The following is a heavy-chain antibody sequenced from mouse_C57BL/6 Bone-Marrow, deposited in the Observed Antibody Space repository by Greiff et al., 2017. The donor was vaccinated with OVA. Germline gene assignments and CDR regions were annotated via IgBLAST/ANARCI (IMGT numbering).Heavy chain of an antibody. V-gene: IGHV1-69*01. J-gene: IGHJ2*01. CDR2: IDPSDSYT. CDR1: GFNIKDDY. Sequence: VQLQQSGAELVRPGASVKLSCTASGFNIKDDYMHWVKQRPGQGLEWIGEIDPSDSYTNYNQKFKGKSTLTVDKSSSTAYMQLSSLTSEDSAVYYCARERGLKLRLLDYWGQGTTLTVSS. CDR3: ARERGLKLRLLDY. D-gene: IGHD3-2*02.